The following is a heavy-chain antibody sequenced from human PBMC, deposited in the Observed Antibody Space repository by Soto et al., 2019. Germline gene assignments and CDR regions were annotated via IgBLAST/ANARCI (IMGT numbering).Heavy chain of an antibody. CDR3: ASAYYYGSGIETNAAFDI. D-gene: IGHD3-10*01. Sequence: QVQLVESGGGVVQPGRSLRLSCAASGFTFSSYAMHWVRQAPGKGLEWVAVISYDGSNKYYADSVKVRFTISRDNSQKTLYLQMNSLRAEDTAVYYCASAYYYGSGIETNAAFDIWGRGTMVTVCS. J-gene: IGHJ3*02. V-gene: IGHV3-30-3*01. CDR2: ISYDGSNK. CDR1: GFTFSSYA.